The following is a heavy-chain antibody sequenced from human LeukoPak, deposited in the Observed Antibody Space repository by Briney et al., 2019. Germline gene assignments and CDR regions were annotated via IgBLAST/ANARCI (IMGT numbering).Heavy chain of an antibody. CDR1: GFTVSSKY. D-gene: IGHD3-22*01. Sequence: PVGSLRLSCAASGFTVSSKYMNWVRQAPGKGLEWVSIIYSSGGTYYADSVKGRFTISRDNSRNTLYLQMNSLRPEDTAVYYCARDLGYYYDATGDFWGQGTLVTVSS. J-gene: IGHJ4*02. V-gene: IGHV3-66*03. CDR2: IYSSGGT. CDR3: ARDLGYYYDATGDF.